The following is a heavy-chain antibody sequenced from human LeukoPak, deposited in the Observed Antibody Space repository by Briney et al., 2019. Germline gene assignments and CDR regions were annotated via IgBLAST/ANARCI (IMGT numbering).Heavy chain of an antibody. CDR2: IYYSGST. CDR1: GGSISSNY. Sequence: SETLSLTCTVSGGSISSNYWSWIRQPPGKGLESIGYIYYSGSTNYNPSLKSQVTMSVDTSKNQFSLKVSSVTAADTAVYYCAKLVSSGWYYDYWGQGTLVTVSS. CDR3: AKLVSSGWYYDY. D-gene: IGHD6-19*01. J-gene: IGHJ4*02. V-gene: IGHV4-59*08.